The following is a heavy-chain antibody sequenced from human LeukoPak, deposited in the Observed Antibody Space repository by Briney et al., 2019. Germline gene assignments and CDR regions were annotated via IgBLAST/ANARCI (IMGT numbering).Heavy chain of an antibody. V-gene: IGHV4-39*01. CDR2: IYYSGST. CDR1: GGSISSSSYY. J-gene: IGHJ4*02. Sequence: PSETLSLTCTVSGGSISSSSYYWGWIRQPPGKGLEWIGSIYYSGSTYYNPSLKSRVTISVDTSKNQFSLKLSSLTAADMAVYYCARQGDYYEPGRYFDYWGQGTLVTVSS. D-gene: IGHD3-22*01. CDR3: ARQGDYYEPGRYFDY.